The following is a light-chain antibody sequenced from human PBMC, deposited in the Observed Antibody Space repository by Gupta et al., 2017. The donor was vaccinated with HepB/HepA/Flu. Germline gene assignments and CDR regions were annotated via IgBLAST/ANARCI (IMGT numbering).Light chain of an antibody. CDR3: QQDCSSPVT. V-gene: IGKV3-20*01. J-gene: IGKJ4*01. CDR1: QSIRSNW. CDR2: GAS. Sequence: EIVLTQSPGTLSLSPGDRATFSCRASQSIRSNWVAWYQQKVGQAPRLLIYGASSRATGISDRFSGSGSGTDFTLTISRLEPEDFAVYYCQQDCSSPVTFGGGTKVEIK.